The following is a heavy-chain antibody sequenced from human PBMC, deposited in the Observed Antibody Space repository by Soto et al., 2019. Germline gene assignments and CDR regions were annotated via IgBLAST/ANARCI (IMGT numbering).Heavy chain of an antibody. V-gene: IGHV4-31*03. CDR3: ARVTIFGVVTYSSGRTFDY. CDR1: GGSISSGGYY. CDR2: IYFSGST. D-gene: IGHD3-3*01. Sequence: NPSETLSLTCTVSGGSISSGGYYWSWIRQHPGKGLEWIGFIYFSGSTYYNPSLKSRVTISVDTSMNQFSLKLSSVTAADTAVFFCARVTIFGVVTYSSGRTFDYWGQGTLVTVSS. J-gene: IGHJ4*02.